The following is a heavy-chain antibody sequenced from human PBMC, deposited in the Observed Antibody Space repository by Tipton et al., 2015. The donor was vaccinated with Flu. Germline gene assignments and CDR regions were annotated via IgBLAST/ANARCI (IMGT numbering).Heavy chain of an antibody. CDR3: ARKRREDWYFDL. J-gene: IGHJ2*01. V-gene: IGHV5-51*01. Sequence: QLVQSGAEVKKPGESLRISCQGSGYSLTNHWIAWVRQIPGKGLEWMGVIYPGDSDKKYSPAFQGRVTISADSSIGTAYLQWSSLKSSDTAIYYCARKRREDWYFDLWGGGTLVTVSS. D-gene: IGHD1-1*01. CDR2: IYPGDSDK. CDR1: GYSLTNHW.